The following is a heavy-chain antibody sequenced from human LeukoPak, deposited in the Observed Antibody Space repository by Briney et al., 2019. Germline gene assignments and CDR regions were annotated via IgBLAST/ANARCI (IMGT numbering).Heavy chain of an antibody. D-gene: IGHD6-19*01. CDR2: MNPNSGNT. J-gene: IGHJ6*03. Sequence: EASVKVSCKASGYTFTSYDIDWVRQATGQGLEWMGWMNPNSGNTGYAQKFQGRVTMTRNTSISTAYMELSSLRSEDTAVYYCARGRRGGSSGWFYYYYYYMDVWGKGTTVTISS. CDR1: GYTFTSYD. V-gene: IGHV1-8*02. CDR3: ARGRRGGSSGWFYYYYYYMDV.